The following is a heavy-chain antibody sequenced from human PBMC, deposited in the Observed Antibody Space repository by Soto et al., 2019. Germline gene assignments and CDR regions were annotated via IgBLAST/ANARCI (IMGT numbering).Heavy chain of an antibody. CDR1: GGSISSSNW. V-gene: IGHV4-4*02. CDR3: ARVWTTVTTWFDP. D-gene: IGHD4-17*01. J-gene: IGHJ5*02. Sequence: QVQLQESGPGLVKPSGTLSLTCAVSGGSISSSNWWSWVRPRPGKGLEWIGEIYHSGSTNNNPYLKSRAAISVDKAKNQCSLKLSSVTAADTAVYYCARVWTTVTTWFDPWGQGTLVTVSS. CDR2: IYHSGST.